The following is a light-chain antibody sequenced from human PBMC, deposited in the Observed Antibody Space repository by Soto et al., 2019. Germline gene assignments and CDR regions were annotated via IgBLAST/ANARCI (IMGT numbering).Light chain of an antibody. CDR1: NSNIGGGYD. J-gene: IGLJ3*02. CDR3: QSYDNSLNVV. V-gene: IGLV1-40*01. CDR2: ANN. Sequence: QSVLTQPPSVSGAPGQTVTISCTGSNSNIGGGYDVHWYQQLPGTAPKLLIYANNNRPSGVPDRFSGSKSGTSASLAITGLQAEDEADYYCQSYDNSLNVVFGGGPKLTVL.